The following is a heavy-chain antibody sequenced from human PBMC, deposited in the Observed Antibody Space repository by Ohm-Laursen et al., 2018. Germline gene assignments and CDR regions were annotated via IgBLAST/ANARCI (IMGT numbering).Heavy chain of an antibody. D-gene: IGHD3-10*01. Sequence: GSLRLSCAAPGFTFSDYAMSWVRQAPGKGLEWVSCLSTSGGATYYADSVKGRFTISRDNSKNTLYLQMNNLRAEDTAVYYCAKIGDFGVKWFDPWGQGTLVAVSS. CDR3: AKIGDFGVKWFDP. CDR1: GFTFSDYA. CDR2: LSTSGGAT. V-gene: IGHV3-23*01. J-gene: IGHJ5*02.